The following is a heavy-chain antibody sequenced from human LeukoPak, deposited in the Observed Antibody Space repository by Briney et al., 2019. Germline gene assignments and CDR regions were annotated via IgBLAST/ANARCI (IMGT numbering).Heavy chain of an antibody. V-gene: IGHV3-9*01. CDR3: AKDRYYGSGSYYRIYYFDY. Sequence: PGGSLRLSCAASGFTLDDYAMHWVRQAPGKGLEWVSGISWNSGSIGYADSVKGRFTISRDNSKNTLYLQMNSLRAEDTAVYYCAKDRYYGSGSYYRIYYFDYWGQGTLVTVSS. J-gene: IGHJ4*02. CDR1: GFTLDDYA. CDR2: ISWNSGSI. D-gene: IGHD3-10*01.